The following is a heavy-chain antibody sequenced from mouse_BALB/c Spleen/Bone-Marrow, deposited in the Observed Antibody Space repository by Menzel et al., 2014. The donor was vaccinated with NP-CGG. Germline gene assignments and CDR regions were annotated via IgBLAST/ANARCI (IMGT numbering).Heavy chain of an antibody. CDR1: GFNIKDYY. D-gene: IGHD2-14*01. CDR2: IDPENGDT. Sequence: EVQLVESGAELVRSGASVKLSCTASGFNIKDYYMHWVKRRPEQGLEWIGWIDPENGDTEYAPKFQGKATMTADTSSNTAYLQLSSLTSEDTAVYYCNRYDWYFDVWGAGTTVTVSS. J-gene: IGHJ1*01. V-gene: IGHV14-4*02. CDR3: NRYDWYFDV.